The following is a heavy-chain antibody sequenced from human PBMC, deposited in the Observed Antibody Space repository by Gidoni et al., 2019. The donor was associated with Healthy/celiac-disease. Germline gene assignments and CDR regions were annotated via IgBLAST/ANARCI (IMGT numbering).Heavy chain of an antibody. D-gene: IGHD3-22*01. J-gene: IGHJ4*02. V-gene: IGHV3-30-3*01. CDR1: SSYA. CDR3: ARDSYYDSSGAANGD. Sequence: SSYAMHWVRQAPGKGLEWVAVISYDGSNKYYADSVKGRFTISRDNSKNTLSLQMNSLRAEDTAVYYCARDSYYDSSGAANGDWGQGTLVTVSS. CDR2: ISYDGSNK.